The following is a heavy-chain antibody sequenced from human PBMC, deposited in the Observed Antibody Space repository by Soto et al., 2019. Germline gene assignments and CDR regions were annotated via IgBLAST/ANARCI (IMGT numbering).Heavy chain of an antibody. D-gene: IGHD2-15*01. J-gene: IGHJ5*02. CDR3: TKGDSSGYFDPSAGYSTPDH. Sequence: EVQLFESGGGLVEPGESLRLSCAASGFIFKDFAMSWVHQAPGKGLEWVSTITTSDDITYSADSVRGRFTISRDNSANTLFLQMSSLRGDDTATYYCTKGDSSGYFDPSAGYSTPDHWGQGTLVTVSS. V-gene: IGHV3-23*01. CDR1: GFIFKDFA. CDR2: ITTSDDIT.